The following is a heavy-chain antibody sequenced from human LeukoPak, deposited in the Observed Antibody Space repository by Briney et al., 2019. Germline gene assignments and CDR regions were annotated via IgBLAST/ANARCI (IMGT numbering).Heavy chain of an antibody. CDR2: ISWNSGSI. Sequence: GRSLRLSCAASGFTFDDYAMHWVRQAPGKGLEWVSGISWNSGSIGYADSVKGRFTISRDNAKNSLYLQMNSLRAEDTALYYYAKNACGGDCHVAFDIWGQGTMVTVSS. D-gene: IGHD2-21*02. CDR3: AKNACGGDCHVAFDI. V-gene: IGHV3-9*01. CDR1: GFTFDDYA. J-gene: IGHJ3*02.